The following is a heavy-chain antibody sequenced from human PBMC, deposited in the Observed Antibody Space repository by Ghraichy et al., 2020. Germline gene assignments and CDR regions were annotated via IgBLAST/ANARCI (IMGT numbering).Heavy chain of an antibody. CDR3: ARGTAVWFGELLGAFDI. V-gene: IGHV3-30*04. Sequence: GGSLRLSCAASGFTFSSYAMHWVRQAPGKGLEWVAVISYDGSNKYYADSVKGRFTISRDNSKNTLYLQMNSLRAEDTAVYYCARGTAVWFGELLGAFDIWGQGTMVTVSS. D-gene: IGHD3-10*01. CDR2: ISYDGSNK. CDR1: GFTFSSYA. J-gene: IGHJ3*02.